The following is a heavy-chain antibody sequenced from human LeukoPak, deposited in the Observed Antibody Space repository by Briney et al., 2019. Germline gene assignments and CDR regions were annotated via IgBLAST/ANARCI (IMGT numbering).Heavy chain of an antibody. Sequence: PSETLSLTCTVSGGSISSYYWSWIRQPPGKGLEWIGYIYYSGSTNYNPSLKSRVTISVDTSKTQFSLNLSSVTAADTALYYCARGGDLKHLVNWGQGILVTVSS. CDR1: GGSISSYY. V-gene: IGHV4-59*01. CDR3: ARGGDLKHLVN. J-gene: IGHJ4*02. CDR2: IYYSGST. D-gene: IGHD3-3*02.